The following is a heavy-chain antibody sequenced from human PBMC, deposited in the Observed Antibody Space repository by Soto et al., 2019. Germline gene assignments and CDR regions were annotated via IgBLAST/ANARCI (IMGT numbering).Heavy chain of an antibody. CDR2: IIPIFGTA. CDR3: ARGAPRGMEWLPGDY. J-gene: IGHJ4*02. D-gene: IGHD3-3*01. Sequence: QVQLVQSGAEVKKPGSSVKVSCKASGGTFSSYAISWVRQAPGQGLEWMGGIIPIFGTANYAQKFQARVTITADKSTSTAYMELSSRRSEDTAVYYCARGAPRGMEWLPGDYWGQGSLVTVSS. V-gene: IGHV1-69*06. CDR1: GGTFSSYA.